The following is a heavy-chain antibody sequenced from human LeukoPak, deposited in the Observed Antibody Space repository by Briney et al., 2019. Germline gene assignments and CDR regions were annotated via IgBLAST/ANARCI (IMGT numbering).Heavy chain of an antibody. V-gene: IGHV1-18*01. Sequence: ASVKVSCKAYGYTFTSYGISGVRQAPGQGLEWMGWISAYNGNTNYAQKLQGRVTMTTDTSTSTAYMELRSLRSDDTAVYYCARVVVPAAAAYYYYYMDVWGKGTTVTVSS. D-gene: IGHD2-2*01. CDR3: ARVVVPAAAAYYYYYMDV. J-gene: IGHJ6*03. CDR2: ISAYNGNT. CDR1: GYTFTSYG.